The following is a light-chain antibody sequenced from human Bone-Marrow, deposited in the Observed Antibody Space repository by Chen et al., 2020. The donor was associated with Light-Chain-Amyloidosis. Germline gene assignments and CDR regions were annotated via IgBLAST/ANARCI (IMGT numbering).Light chain of an antibody. V-gene: IGLV6-57*01. CDR2: EDD. CDR1: SGSIATNY. CDR3: QSYQGSSQGV. J-gene: IGLJ3*02. Sequence: NFMLTQPHSVSESPGTTVIISCTRSSGSIATNYLQWYKQRPGSSPTTVIYEDDQRPSGVPNRFSGDIDRSSNSASLTISGLKTEDEADYYCQSYQGSSQGVFGGGTKLTVL.